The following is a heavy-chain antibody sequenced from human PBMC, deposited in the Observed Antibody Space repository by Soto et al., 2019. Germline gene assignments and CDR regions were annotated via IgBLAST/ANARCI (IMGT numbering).Heavy chain of an antibody. CDR1: GGSISSGGYY. V-gene: IGHV4-31*03. CDR2: IYYSGST. J-gene: IGHJ3*02. Sequence: SETLSLTCTVSGGSISSGGYYWSWIRQHPGKGLEWIGYIYYSGSTYYNPSLKSRVTISVDTSKNQFSLKLSSVTAADTAVYCCAIQTGEDSGAFDIWGQGKMVTVS. D-gene: IGHD3-10*01. CDR3: AIQTGEDSGAFDI.